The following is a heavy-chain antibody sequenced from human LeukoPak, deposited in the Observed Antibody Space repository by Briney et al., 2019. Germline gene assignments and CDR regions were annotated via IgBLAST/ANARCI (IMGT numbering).Heavy chain of an antibody. Sequence: SETLSLTCRVYGGSFSGYSWSWIRQPPGKGLEWIGEINYSGNINYRPSLKSRIIISADRSRNQFSLTLRSVTAADTAVYYCASYRYGFRGMDSWGRGTQVTVSS. V-gene: IGHV4-34*01. D-gene: IGHD3-16*02. CDR2: INYSGNI. CDR1: GGSFSGYS. CDR3: ASYRYGFRGMDS. J-gene: IGHJ4*02.